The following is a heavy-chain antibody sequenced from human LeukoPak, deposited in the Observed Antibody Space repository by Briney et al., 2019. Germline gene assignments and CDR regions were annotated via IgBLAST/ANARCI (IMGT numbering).Heavy chain of an antibody. CDR3: TRVLHAPYLIDS. J-gene: IGHJ4*02. D-gene: IGHD2-8*01. CDR2: VFRLQTVRT. CDR1: DSSITSTYY. Sequence: SETLSLTCTVSDSSITSTYYWAWFRQPPGKGLEWIATVFRLQTVRTFNNPSLGSRVTMSLDPSHNQFSLNLTSVTAADTALYFCTRVLHAPYLIDSWGQGTLVTVSS. V-gene: IGHV4-38-2*02.